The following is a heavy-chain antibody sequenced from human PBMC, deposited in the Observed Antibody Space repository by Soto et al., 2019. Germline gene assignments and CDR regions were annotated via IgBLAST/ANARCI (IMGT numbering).Heavy chain of an antibody. V-gene: IGHV3-53*01. D-gene: IGHD1-26*01. CDR1: GFTVSSNY. Sequence: GGSLRLSCAASGFTVSSNYMSWVRQAPGKGLEWVSVIYSGGSTYYADSVKGRFTISRDNSKNTLYLQMNSLRAEDTAVYYCAKVPSLGRPYYFDYWGQGTLVTVSS. CDR2: IYSGGST. CDR3: AKVPSLGRPYYFDY. J-gene: IGHJ4*02.